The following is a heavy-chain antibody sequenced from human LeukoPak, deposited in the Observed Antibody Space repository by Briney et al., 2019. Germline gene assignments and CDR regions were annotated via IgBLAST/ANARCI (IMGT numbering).Heavy chain of an antibody. CDR2: INHSGSA. CDR3: ASTAMDPPGSAFDI. V-gene: IGHV4-34*01. J-gene: IGHJ3*02. Sequence: PSETLSLTCAVYGGPFSGYYWSWIRQPPGKGLEWIGEINHSGSANYNPSLKSRVTISVDTSKNQFSLKLSSVTAADTAVYYCASTAMDPPGSAFDIWGQGTMVTVSS. CDR1: GGPFSGYY. D-gene: IGHD5-18*01.